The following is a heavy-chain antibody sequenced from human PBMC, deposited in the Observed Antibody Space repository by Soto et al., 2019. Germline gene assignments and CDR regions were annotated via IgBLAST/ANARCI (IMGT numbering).Heavy chain of an antibody. CDR2: ISSSSSYT. Sequence: PGGSLRLSCAASGFTFSDYYMSWIRQAPGKGLEWVSYISSSSSYTNYADSVKGRFTISRDNAKNSLYLQMNSLRAEDTAVYYCARVEGGSGWYSRYYYYGMDVWGQGTTVTVSS. D-gene: IGHD6-19*01. V-gene: IGHV3-11*05. CDR1: GFTFSDYY. CDR3: ARVEGGSGWYSRYYYYGMDV. J-gene: IGHJ6*02.